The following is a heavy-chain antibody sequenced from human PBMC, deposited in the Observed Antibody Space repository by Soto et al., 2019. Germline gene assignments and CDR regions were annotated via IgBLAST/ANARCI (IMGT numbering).Heavy chain of an antibody. CDR3: ARLRGYTRGRPNYFEY. J-gene: IGHJ4*02. D-gene: IGHD5-18*01. CDR2: IYYNGST. CDR1: GGSISIAGYY. Sequence: QVQLQESGPGLVKPSQTLSLTCTVSGGSISIAGYYWTWIRQHPGTGLEWVGNIYYNGSTFYNPSLKSRLIISLDMSKNQLSLKLGSVTAADTAVYYCARLRGYTRGRPNYFEYWGQGTRVAVSS. V-gene: IGHV4-31*03.